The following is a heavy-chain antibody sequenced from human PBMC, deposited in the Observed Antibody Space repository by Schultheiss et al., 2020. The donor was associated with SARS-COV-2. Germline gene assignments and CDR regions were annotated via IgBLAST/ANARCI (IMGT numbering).Heavy chain of an antibody. CDR2: ISGSGGST. CDR3: ARGGGYDSDPDY. J-gene: IGHJ4*02. Sequence: GGSLRLSCSASGFTFSSYAMHWVRQAPGKGLEWVSAISGSGGSTYYADSVKGRFTISRDNSKNTLYLQMNSLRAEDTAVYYCARGGGYDSDPDYWGQGTLVTVSS. D-gene: IGHD5-12*01. CDR1: GFTFSSYA. V-gene: IGHV3-23*01.